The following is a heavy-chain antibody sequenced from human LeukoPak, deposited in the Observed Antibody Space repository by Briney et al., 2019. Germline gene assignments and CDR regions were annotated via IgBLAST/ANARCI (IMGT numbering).Heavy chain of an antibody. J-gene: IGHJ4*02. CDR3: AKDLSHYDFWSGYLRDNDY. V-gene: IGHV3-43D*03. Sequence: PGGSLRLSFAASGFSFDDYAMHWVRQAPGKGLEWVSLINWDGSSTYYADSVKGRFTISRDNSKNTLYLQMNSLRAEDTAVYYCAKDLSHYDFWSGYLRDNDYWGQGTLVTVSS. CDR1: GFSFDDYA. D-gene: IGHD3-3*01. CDR2: INWDGSST.